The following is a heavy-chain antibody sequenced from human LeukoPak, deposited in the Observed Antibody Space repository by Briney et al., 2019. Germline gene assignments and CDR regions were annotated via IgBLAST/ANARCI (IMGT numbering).Heavy chain of an antibody. D-gene: IGHD3-10*01. J-gene: IGHJ4*02. CDR3: ARRGVVIRVILVGFHKEAYYFDS. CDR1: GSTLSNYG. V-gene: IGHV3-23*01. CDR2: ISGSGGST. Sequence: GGSLRLSCAVSGSTLSNYGMSWVRQAPGKGLEWVAGISGSGGSTNYADSVKGRFTISGDNLENTLYLQMNSLRAEDTAVYFCARRGVVIRVILVGFHKEAYYFDSWGQGALVTVSS.